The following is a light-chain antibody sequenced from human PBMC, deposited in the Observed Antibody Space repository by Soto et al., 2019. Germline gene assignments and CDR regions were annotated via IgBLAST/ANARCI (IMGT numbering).Light chain of an antibody. J-gene: IGKJ1*01. CDR3: QQYESDPPT. CDR2: WAS. CDR1: QSVSSSY. Sequence: EIVLTQSPGTLSLSPGESANLTCRASQSVSSSYLAWYQQKPGKAPRLLSDWASPRATFSPARFSGSGSGTEFTLTSSGLQPDDSATYYCQQYESDPPTFGQGTKVDIK. V-gene: IGKV3-20*01.